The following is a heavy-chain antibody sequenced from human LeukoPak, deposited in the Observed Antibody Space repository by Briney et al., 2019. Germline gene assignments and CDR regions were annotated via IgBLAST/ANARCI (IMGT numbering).Heavy chain of an antibody. CDR3: ATSYSSAFPEIDY. CDR1: GGSVGRGSYY. CDR2: ISYSGRI. V-gene: IGHV4-61*01. Sequence: SETLSLTCTVSGGSVGRGSYYWSWIRHSPGKGLEGTGYISYSGRIKYNPSLKSRVTISVDTSRNQFSLRLSSVTAADTAVYYCATSYSSAFPEIDYWGQGTLVTVSS. D-gene: IGHD6-19*01. J-gene: IGHJ4*02.